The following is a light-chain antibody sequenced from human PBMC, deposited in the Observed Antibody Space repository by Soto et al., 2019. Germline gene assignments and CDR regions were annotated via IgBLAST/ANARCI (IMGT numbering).Light chain of an antibody. CDR2: WAS. J-gene: IGKJ1*01. CDR3: QQYYTTPRT. V-gene: IGKV4-1*01. CDR1: QSVLYSSNNKNY. Sequence: DIVMTQSPDSLAVSLGERATINCKSSQSVLYSSNNKNYLAWYQQKAGQPPKLLFYWASTRESGVPDRFSGSGSGTDFTLTISSLQAEDVAVYYCQQYYTTPRTFGQGTKVEIK.